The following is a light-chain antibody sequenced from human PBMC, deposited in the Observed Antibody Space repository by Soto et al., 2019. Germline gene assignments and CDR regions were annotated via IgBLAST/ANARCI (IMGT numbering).Light chain of an antibody. J-gene: IGLJ1*01. V-gene: IGLV2-14*01. CDR1: SSDVGNYKY. Sequence: QSVLTQPASVSGSPGQSITASWTGTSSDVGNYKYVSWYQQHPGKAPKLMIYEVSNRPSGVSNRFSGSKSGNTASLTISGLQAEDETDYYCFSYTSSGTYVFGTGTKVTVL. CDR3: FSYTSSGTYV. CDR2: EVS.